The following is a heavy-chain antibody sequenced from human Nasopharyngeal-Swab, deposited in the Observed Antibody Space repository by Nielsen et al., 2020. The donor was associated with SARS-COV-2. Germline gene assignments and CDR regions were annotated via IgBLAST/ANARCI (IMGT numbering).Heavy chain of an antibody. CDR1: GFTFREYY. CDR2: ISSSGSTI. J-gene: IGHJ4*02. D-gene: IGHD3-10*01. Sequence: SCAASGFTFREYYMSWNRQAPGKGLEGVSYISSSGSTIYYADSVKGRFTISRDNAKNSLYLQMNSLRAEDTAVYYCASLWARFGELLYNRYNDYWGQGTLVTVSS. CDR3: ASLWARFGELLYNRYNDY. V-gene: IGHV3-11*04.